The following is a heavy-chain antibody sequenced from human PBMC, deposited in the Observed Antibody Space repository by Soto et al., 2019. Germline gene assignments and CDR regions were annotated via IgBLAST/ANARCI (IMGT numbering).Heavy chain of an antibody. J-gene: IGHJ4*02. Sequence: PSETLSLTCTVSGGSISSGGYYWSWIRQHPGKGLEWIGYIYYSGSTYYNPSLKSRVTISVDTSKNQFSLKLSSVTAADTAVYYCASYGSGSQTHLDYWGQGTLVTVSS. CDR2: IYYSGST. V-gene: IGHV4-31*03. CDR3: ASYGSGSQTHLDY. CDR1: GGSISSGGYY. D-gene: IGHD3-10*01.